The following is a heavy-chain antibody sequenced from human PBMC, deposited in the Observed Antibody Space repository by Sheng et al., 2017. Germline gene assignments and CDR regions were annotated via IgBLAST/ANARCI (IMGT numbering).Heavy chain of an antibody. CDR3: AKAQLGYCSSTSCFTGGLYYYYMDV. J-gene: IGHJ6*03. CDR1: GFTFSSYA. CDR2: ISGSGGST. Sequence: EVQLLESGGGLVQPGGSLRLSCAASGFTFSSYAMSWVRQAPGKGLEWVSAISGSGGSTYYADSVKGRFTISRDNSKNTLYLQMNSLRAEDTAVYYCAKAQLGYCSSTSCFTGGLYYYYMDVWGQGDHGSPSP. D-gene: IGHD2-2*01. V-gene: IGHV3-23*01.